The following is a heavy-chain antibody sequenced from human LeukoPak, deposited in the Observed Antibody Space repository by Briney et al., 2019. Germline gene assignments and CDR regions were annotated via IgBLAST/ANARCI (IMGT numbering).Heavy chain of an antibody. J-gene: IGHJ4*02. CDR1: GYTFTGYY. CDR3: ARDQEGFDY. CDR2: IYPRDGST. V-gene: IGHV1-46*01. Sequence: ASVKVSCKASGYTFTGYYMHWVRQAPGQGLEWMGMIYPRDGSTSYAQNFQGRVTVTRDTSTTTVHMELRGLRSEDTAVYYCARDQEGFDYWGQGTVVTVSS.